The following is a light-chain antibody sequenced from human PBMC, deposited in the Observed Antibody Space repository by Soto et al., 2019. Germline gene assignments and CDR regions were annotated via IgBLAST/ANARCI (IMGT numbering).Light chain of an antibody. CDR3: QSYDSSLSALYV. Sequence: QSVLTQPPSVSGAPGQRVTISCTGSSSNIGAGYDVHWYQQLPGTAPKLLIYGNSNRPSGVPDRFSGSNSGISASLAITGLRSDDEADYYCQSYDSSLSALYVFGTGTKVTVL. J-gene: IGLJ1*01. V-gene: IGLV1-40*01. CDR1: SSNIGAGYD. CDR2: GNS.